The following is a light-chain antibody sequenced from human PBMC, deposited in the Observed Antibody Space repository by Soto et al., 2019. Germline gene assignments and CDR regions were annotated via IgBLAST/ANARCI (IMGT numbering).Light chain of an antibody. CDR3: QSYDSSLSGYV. CDR1: SSNIGAGYD. Sequence: QSVLTQPPSVSGAPGQRVTISCTGSSSNIGAGYDVHWYQQLPGTAPKLLIYGNSNRPSGFPDRFSGSKSGTSASLAITGLQAKDEADYYCQSYDSSLSGYVFGTGTKLTVL. J-gene: IGLJ1*01. V-gene: IGLV1-40*01. CDR2: GNS.